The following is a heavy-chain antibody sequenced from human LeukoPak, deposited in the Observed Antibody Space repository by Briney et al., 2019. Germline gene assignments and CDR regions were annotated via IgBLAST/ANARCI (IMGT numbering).Heavy chain of an antibody. CDR1: GFTFSSYS. D-gene: IGHD6-13*01. J-gene: IGHJ4*02. V-gene: IGHV3-48*04. CDR3: NGKQQLVRGRWDY. Sequence: GGSLRLSCAASGFTFSSYSMNWVRQAPGKGLEWVSYISSRGSTIYYADSVKGRFTISRDNAKNSLYLQMNSLRAEDTAVYYCNGKQQLVRGRWDYWGQGTPVTVSS. CDR2: ISSRGSTI.